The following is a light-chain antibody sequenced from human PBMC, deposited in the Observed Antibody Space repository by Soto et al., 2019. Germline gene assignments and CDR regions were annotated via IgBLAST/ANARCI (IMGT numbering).Light chain of an antibody. Sequence: QAVVTQPPSASGTAGQRVIISCSGSSSNIGNNYVYWYQQLPGTAPKIHIYRNDQRPSGVPDRISGSKSGTSASLAIRGLRSEDEAEYYCSAWDDSLSRWVFGGGTKVTV. V-gene: IGLV1-47*01. CDR2: RND. CDR1: SSNIGNNY. CDR3: SAWDDSLSRWV. J-gene: IGLJ3*02.